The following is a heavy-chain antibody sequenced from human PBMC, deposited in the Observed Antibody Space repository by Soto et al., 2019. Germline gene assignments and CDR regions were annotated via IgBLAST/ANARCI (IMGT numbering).Heavy chain of an antibody. CDR2: IVPIFGTT. CDR3: ARVDAVASLYHYNGLNV. Sequence: QVQLVQSGAEVKKPGSSVKVSCKVSGGTFSNYAIDWVRLAPGHGLEWMGGIVPIFGTTYYTQKFQGRATMIADESTTAVYLGRSSLTSEDTVIYCWARVDAVASLYHYNGLNVLGHWTAVTVSS. CDR1: GGTFSNYA. D-gene: IGHD5-12*01. V-gene: IGHV1-69*12. J-gene: IGHJ6*02.